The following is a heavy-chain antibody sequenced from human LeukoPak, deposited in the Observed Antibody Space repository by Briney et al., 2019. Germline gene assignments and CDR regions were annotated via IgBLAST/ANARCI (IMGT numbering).Heavy chain of an antibody. CDR1: GYTFTGYY. CDR2: INPNRGGT. CDR3: ARDRREVSYYGSGSFKFGENYFDY. D-gene: IGHD3-10*01. J-gene: IGHJ4*02. Sequence: VASVKVSCKASGYTFTGYYIHWVRQAPGQGLEWMGWINPNRGGTNYVQKFQGRVTMTRDTSIGTAYMELSRLRSDDTAVYYCARDRREVSYYGSGSFKFGENYFDYWGQGTLVTVSS. V-gene: IGHV1-2*02.